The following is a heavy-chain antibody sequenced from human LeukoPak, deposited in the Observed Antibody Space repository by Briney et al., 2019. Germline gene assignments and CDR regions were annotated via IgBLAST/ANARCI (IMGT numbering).Heavy chain of an antibody. V-gene: IGHV4-59*01. J-gene: IGHJ6*03. CDR1: GGSISSYY. D-gene: IGHD3-16*02. Sequence: PSETLSLTCTVSGGSISSYYWSWIRQPPGKGLEWIGYIYYSGSTNYNPSLKSRVTISVDTSKNQFSLKLSSVTAADTAVYYCARANYDYVWGSYRPPGYYYYMDVWGKGTTVTVSS. CDR3: ARANYDYVWGSYRPPGYYYYMDV. CDR2: IYYSGST.